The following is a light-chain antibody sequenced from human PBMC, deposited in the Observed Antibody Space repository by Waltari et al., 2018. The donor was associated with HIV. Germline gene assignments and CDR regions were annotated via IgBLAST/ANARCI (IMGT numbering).Light chain of an antibody. J-gene: IGLJ1*01. CDR1: SLRRYY. CDR3: NSRDSSLRGHV. CDR2: GNN. V-gene: IGLV3-19*01. Sequence: SSALTQDPAVSVALGQTVRITCQGASLRRYYASWYQQKPGQAPVLVIYGNNNRPSGIPDRFYGYSSGNTASLTIAGAQAEDEADDYWNSRDSSLRGHVFGSGTKVAV.